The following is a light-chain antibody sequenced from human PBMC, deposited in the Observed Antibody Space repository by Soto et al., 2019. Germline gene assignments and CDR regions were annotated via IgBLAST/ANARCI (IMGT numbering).Light chain of an antibody. J-gene: IGLJ1*01. CDR2: EVN. CDR1: SSDVGGYDY. Sequence: QSVLTQPPSASGSPGQSVTISCSRTSSDVGGYDYVSWFQQRPGKAPKLMIYEVNKRPSGVPDRFSGSKSGNTASLTVSGLQAEDEADYYCTSYGGSNNYVFGTGTKVTVL. V-gene: IGLV2-8*01. CDR3: TSYGGSNNYV.